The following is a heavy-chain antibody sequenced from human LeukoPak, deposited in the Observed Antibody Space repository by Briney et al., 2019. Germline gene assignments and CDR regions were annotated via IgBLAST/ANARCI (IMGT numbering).Heavy chain of an antibody. D-gene: IGHD3-16*01. CDR1: GFTFSSYG. V-gene: IGHV3-30*02. Sequence: GGSLRLSCAASGFTFSSYGMHWVRQAPGKGLEWVAFIRYDGSNKYYADSVKGRFTISRDNSKNTLYLQMNSLRAEDTAVYYYAKVPRRLPRFSDYYYYMDVWGKGTTVTVSS. J-gene: IGHJ6*03. CDR3: AKVPRRLPRFSDYYYYMDV. CDR2: IRYDGSNK.